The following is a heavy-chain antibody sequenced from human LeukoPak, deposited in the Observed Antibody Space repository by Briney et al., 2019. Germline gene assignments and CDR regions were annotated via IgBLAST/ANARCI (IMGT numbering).Heavy chain of an antibody. CDR1: GGSISSYY. CDR3: AREGASGDGYKLVY. D-gene: IGHD5-24*01. CDR2: FYYSGST. J-gene: IGHJ4*02. Sequence: SETLSLTCTVSGGSISSYYWSWIRQPPGKGLEWIGYFYYSGSTNYNPSLKSRVTISVDTSKNQFSLKLSSVTAADTAVYYCAREGASGDGYKLVYWGQGTLVTVSS. V-gene: IGHV4-59*12.